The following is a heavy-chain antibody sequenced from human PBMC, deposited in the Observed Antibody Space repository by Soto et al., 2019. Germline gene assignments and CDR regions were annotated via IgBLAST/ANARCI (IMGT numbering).Heavy chain of an antibody. J-gene: IGHJ6*02. CDR1: GFTFIIYG. CDR3: VKDGSSGWPYYYGMDV. D-gene: IGHD6-19*01. Sequence: LRLSCADSGFTFIIYGMHWVRQAPGKGLEWVAVISYDGSNKYYADSLKGRFTVSRDNSKNTLYLQMSSLRAEDTAVYYCVKDGSSGWPYYYGMDVWGQGTTVTVSS. V-gene: IGHV3-30*18. CDR2: ISYDGSNK.